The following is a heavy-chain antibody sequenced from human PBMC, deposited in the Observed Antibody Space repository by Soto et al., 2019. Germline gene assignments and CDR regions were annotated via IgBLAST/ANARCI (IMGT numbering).Heavy chain of an antibody. Sequence: GASVKVSCKASGGTFSSYAISWVRQAPGQGLEWMGGIIPIFGTANYAQKFQERVTMTEDTSTDTAYMELSSLRSEDTAVYYCATPLLDSSWSSFDYWGQGTLVTVSS. CDR3: ATPLLDSSWSSFDY. J-gene: IGHJ4*02. CDR2: IIPIFGTA. D-gene: IGHD6-13*01. V-gene: IGHV1-69*06. CDR1: GGTFSSYA.